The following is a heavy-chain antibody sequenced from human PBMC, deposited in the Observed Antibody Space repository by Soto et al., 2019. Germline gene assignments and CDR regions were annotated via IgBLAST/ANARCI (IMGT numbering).Heavy chain of an antibody. J-gene: IGHJ6*02. Sequence: PGGSLRLSCAASGFTFSSYAMSWVRQAPGKGLEWVSAISGSGGSTYYADSVEGRFTISRDNSKNTLYLQMNSLRAEDTAVYYCARDQAVGLGMDVWGQGTTVTVSS. CDR3: ARDQAVGLGMDV. CDR1: GFTFSSYA. CDR2: ISGSGGST. D-gene: IGHD1-26*01. V-gene: IGHV3-23*01.